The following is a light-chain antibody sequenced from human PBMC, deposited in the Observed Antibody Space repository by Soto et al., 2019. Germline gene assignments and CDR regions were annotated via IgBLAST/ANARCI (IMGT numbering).Light chain of an antibody. V-gene: IGKV1-9*01. CDR3: QQLNRYPLT. Sequence: DMQLTQSPSFLSASVGASVTIACRASQGISTDLAWYHQKPGKAPKLLIFAASSLQSGVPSRFRGIGSGTEFTLTITSLQPEDVATYVCQQLNRYPLTFGGGTKVDIK. CDR2: AAS. J-gene: IGKJ4*01. CDR1: QGISTD.